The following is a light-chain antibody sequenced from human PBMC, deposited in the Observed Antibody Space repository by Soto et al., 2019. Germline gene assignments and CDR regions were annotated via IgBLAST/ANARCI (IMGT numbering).Light chain of an antibody. CDR3: SSYAGSSHV. J-gene: IGLJ1*01. V-gene: IGLV2-8*01. CDR2: EVS. CDR1: SSDVGGYNY. Sequence: QPVLTQPPSASGSPGQSVTISCTGTSSDVGGYNYVSWYQQHPGKAPKLMIYEVSKRPSGVPDRFSGSKSGNTASLTVSGLQAEDEADYYCSSYAGSSHVFGTGTKLTVL.